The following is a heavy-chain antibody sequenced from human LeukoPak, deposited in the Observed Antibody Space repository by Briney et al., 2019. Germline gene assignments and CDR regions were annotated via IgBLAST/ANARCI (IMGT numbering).Heavy chain of an antibody. CDR3: ARDLGFCSGGSCGSMTTVTSYDY. D-gene: IGHD2-15*01. CDR1: GYTFTGYY. V-gene: IGHV1-2*02. Sequence: ASVKVSCKASGYTFTGYYMHWVRQAPGQGLEWMGWLNPNSGATNFAQKFQGRVTMTRDTSISTAYMELSRLRSDDTAVYYCARDLGFCSGGSCGSMTTVTSYDYWGQGTLVTVSS. CDR2: LNPNSGAT. J-gene: IGHJ4*02.